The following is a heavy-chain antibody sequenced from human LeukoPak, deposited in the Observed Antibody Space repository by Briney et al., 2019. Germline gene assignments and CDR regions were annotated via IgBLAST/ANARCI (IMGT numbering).Heavy chain of an antibody. Sequence: AETLSLTCTVSGTSISGYYWTWIRQPAGKGLEWIGHIYTRENTKYSPSLKSRVTMTLDTSKNQFSLNLSSVTAADTAVYYCARDRGAMLRGAPHDAFDIWGQGAIVSVSS. V-gene: IGHV4-4*07. CDR1: GTSISGYY. CDR3: ARDRGAMLRGAPHDAFDI. D-gene: IGHD3-10*01. CDR2: IYTRENT. J-gene: IGHJ3*02.